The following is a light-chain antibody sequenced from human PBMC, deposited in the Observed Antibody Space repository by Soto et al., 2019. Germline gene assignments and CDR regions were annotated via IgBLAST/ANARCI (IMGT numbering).Light chain of an antibody. Sequence: DIQMTQSPSSLSASVGDRITITCQASQDIGNYVNWYQQKPGKAPKLMIYDASVLESGVPSRFSGSGSGTDFTFTISSLQPEDFATYSCLQYYNVPITFGQGTRLDIK. V-gene: IGKV1-33*01. CDR3: LQYYNVPIT. CDR2: DAS. CDR1: QDIGNY. J-gene: IGKJ5*01.